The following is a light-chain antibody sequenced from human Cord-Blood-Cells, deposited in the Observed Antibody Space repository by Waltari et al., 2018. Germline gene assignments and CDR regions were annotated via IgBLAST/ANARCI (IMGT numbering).Light chain of an antibody. Sequence: QSALTQPASVSGSPGQSITISCTGTSSDVGGYNYVSWYQQHPGKAPKLMIYDVSNRASGVSNHFSGSQSGNPASLTISGLQAEDEADYYCSSYTSSSTYVFGTGTKVTVL. J-gene: IGLJ1*01. CDR1: SSDVGGYNY. CDR3: SSYTSSSTYV. CDR2: DVS. V-gene: IGLV2-14*01.